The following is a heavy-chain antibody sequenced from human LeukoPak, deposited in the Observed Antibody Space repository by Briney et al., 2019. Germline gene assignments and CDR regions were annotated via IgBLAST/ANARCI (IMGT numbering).Heavy chain of an antibody. CDR2: INTNTGNP. CDR3: AREGYYDSSGSRNYFDY. V-gene: IGHV7-4-1*02. CDR1: GYTFTSYA. D-gene: IGHD3-22*01. Sequence: ASVKVSCKASGYTFTSYAMNWVRQAPGQGLEWMGWINTNTGNPTYAQGFTGRFVFSLDTPVCTAYLQISSLKAEDTAVYYCAREGYYDSSGSRNYFDYWGQGTLVTVSS. J-gene: IGHJ4*02.